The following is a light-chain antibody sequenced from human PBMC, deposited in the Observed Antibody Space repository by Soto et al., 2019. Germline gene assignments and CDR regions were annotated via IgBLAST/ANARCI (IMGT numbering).Light chain of an antibody. J-gene: IGLJ1*01. CDR3: QVWDITTNHSV. V-gene: IGLV3-21*04. CDR2: YDS. CDR1: NIGGKR. Sequence: SYELTQPPSVSVAPEKTARLTCGGDNIGGKRVHWYRQKPGQAPVLVIYYDSDRPSGIPERFSGSTSGNTATLTITRVGAGDEADYYCQVWDITTNHSVFGTGTKLTVL.